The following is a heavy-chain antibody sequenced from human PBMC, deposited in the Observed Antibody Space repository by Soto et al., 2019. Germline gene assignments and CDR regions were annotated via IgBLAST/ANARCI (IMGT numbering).Heavy chain of an antibody. V-gene: IGHV3-53*01. J-gene: IGHJ3*02. CDR1: GLTISGKKY. Sequence: PGGSLRLSCAALGLTISGKKYMSWVRQAPGRGLEWVSGLYDVDGTYYADSVKGRFTISRDSSKTIVFLQMNSLGPDDTAVYYCATWLQREHAYDIWGLGTTVTVSS. CDR3: ATWLQREHAYDI. D-gene: IGHD1-1*01. CDR2: LYDVDGT.